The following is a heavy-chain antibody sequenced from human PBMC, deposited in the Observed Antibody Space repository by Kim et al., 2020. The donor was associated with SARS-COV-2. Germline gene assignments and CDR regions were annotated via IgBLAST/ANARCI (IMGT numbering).Heavy chain of an antibody. V-gene: IGHV3-23*01. CDR1: GFTFSSYA. CDR3: AKDGGYSSSWYYFDY. J-gene: IGHJ4*02. D-gene: IGHD6-13*01. CDR2: ISGSGGST. Sequence: GGSLRLSCAASGFTFSSYAMSWVRQAPGKGLEWVSAISGSGGSTYYADSVKGRFTISRDNSKNTLYLQMNSLRAEDTAVYYCAKDGGYSSSWYYFDYWGQGTLVTVSS.